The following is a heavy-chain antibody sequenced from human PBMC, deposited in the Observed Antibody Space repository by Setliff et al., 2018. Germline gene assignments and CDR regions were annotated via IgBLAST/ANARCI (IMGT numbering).Heavy chain of an antibody. CDR3: AKGHMVRGVFLGAKTASWFDP. J-gene: IGHJ5*02. CDR1: GFTFSSYA. D-gene: IGHD3-10*01. Sequence: GGSLRLSCAASGFTFSSYAMSWVRQAPGKGLEWVSALSGNGGSTYYADSVKGRFTISRDNSKNTLYLQMNSLRAEDTAVYYCAKGHMVRGVFLGAKTASWFDPWGQGTLVTVSS. V-gene: IGHV3-23*01. CDR2: LSGNGGST.